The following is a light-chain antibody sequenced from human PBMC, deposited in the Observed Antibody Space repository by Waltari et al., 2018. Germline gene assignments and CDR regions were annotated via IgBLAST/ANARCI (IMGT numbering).Light chain of an antibody. J-gene: IGLJ3*02. CDR1: SGHSPNV. Sequence: QLVLTQSPSASASLGASVNPTCTLSSGHSPNVIAWLQKRPERGPRYLMKVNSDGSNNKGDEIPDRFSGSSSGAEHYLTISSLQSEDEADYYCQTGGHGTWVFGGGTKLTVL. CDR2: VNSDGSN. V-gene: IGLV4-69*01. CDR3: QTGGHGTWV.